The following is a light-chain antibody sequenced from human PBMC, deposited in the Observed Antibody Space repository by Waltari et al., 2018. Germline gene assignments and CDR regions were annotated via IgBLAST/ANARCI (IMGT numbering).Light chain of an antibody. Sequence: EIVLMQSPGTLSLSPGDRATLSCRASQSVTRTLAWYQQKPGQAPRLLIYGASNRATGIPDRFSGSGSGTDFSLTISRLEPEDFAVYYCQHYLRLPATFGQGTKVEIK. J-gene: IGKJ1*01. CDR2: GAS. V-gene: IGKV3-20*01. CDR1: QSVTRT. CDR3: QHYLRLPAT.